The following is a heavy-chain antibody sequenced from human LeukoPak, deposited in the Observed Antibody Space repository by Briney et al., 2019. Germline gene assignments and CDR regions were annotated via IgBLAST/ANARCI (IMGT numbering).Heavy chain of an antibody. CDR2: IQYDGSNQ. D-gene: IGHD2-8*01. Sequence: PGGSLRLSCAASGFIFSGYGMHWVRQAPGKGLEWVAYIQYDGSNQQYADSVKGRFSISRDSSKNILNLQMNSLRGDDTAVYYCAKDRCSNGIGCYYYYMDVWGKGTTVTIYS. CDR1: GFIFSGYG. V-gene: IGHV3-30*02. J-gene: IGHJ6*03. CDR3: AKDRCSNGIGCYYYYMDV.